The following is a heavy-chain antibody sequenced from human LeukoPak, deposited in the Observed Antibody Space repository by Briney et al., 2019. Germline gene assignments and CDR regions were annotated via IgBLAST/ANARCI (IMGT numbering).Heavy chain of an antibody. V-gene: IGHV4-61*02. J-gene: IGHJ4*02. D-gene: IGHD3-22*01. CDR3: ARHRQTYYYDSSGYDY. CDR2: IYTGGST. Sequence: SETLSLTCTVSGGSISSGRYYWNWIRQPAGKGLEWIGRIYTGGSTNYNPSLKSRVTISVDTSKNQFSLKLSSVTAADTAVYYCARHRQTYYYDSSGYDYWGQGTLVTVSS. CDR1: GGSISSGRYY.